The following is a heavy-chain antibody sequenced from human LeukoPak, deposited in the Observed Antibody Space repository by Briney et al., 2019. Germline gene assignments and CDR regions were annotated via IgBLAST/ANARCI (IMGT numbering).Heavy chain of an antibody. CDR1: GFTLSSYG. CDR3: ARRLNYSDY. V-gene: IGHV3-33*01. Sequence: TLSLSRAASGFTLSSYGMPSVGQSPGPRLEWVAVVWYDGSNKYYADPVKGRFTISRDNSKNTLYLQMNSLRAEDTAVYYCARRLNYSDYWGQGTLVTVSS. J-gene: IGHJ4*02. CDR2: VWYDGSNK. D-gene: IGHD1-7*01.